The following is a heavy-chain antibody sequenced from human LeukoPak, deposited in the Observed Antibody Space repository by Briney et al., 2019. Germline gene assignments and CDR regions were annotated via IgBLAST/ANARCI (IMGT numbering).Heavy chain of an antibody. J-gene: IGHJ6*03. CDR2: ISPSGGST. CDR1: GYTFTSNY. Sequence: ASVKVSCKAFGYTFTSNYMHWVRQAPGQGPEWMGVISPSGGSTTYAQKFQGRVTLTRDMSTSTDYLELSSLRSEDTAVYYCAKDGSMPWGYYMDVWGKGTTVTISS. V-gene: IGHV1-46*01. CDR3: AKDGSMPWGYYMDV. D-gene: IGHD2/OR15-2a*01.